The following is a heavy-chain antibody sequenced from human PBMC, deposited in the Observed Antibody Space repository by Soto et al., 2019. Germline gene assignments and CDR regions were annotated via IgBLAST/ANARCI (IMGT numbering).Heavy chain of an antibody. J-gene: IGHJ5*02. CDR1: GGTFSSYA. Sequence: QVQLVQSGAEVKKPGSSVKVSCKASGGTFSSYAISWVRQAPGQGLEWMGGIIPIFGTANYAQNFQGRVTIIADEYTSTAYMELSRLSSEDTAVYYCARGGGCDYVPSIVRNWFDPWGQGTLVTVSS. V-gene: IGHV1-69*12. CDR3: ARGGGCDYVPSIVRNWFDP. CDR2: IIPIFGTA. D-gene: IGHD3-16*02.